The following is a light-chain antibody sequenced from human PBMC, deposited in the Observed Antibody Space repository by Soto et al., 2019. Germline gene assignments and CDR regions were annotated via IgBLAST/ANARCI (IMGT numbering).Light chain of an antibody. CDR1: QSVYRNY. V-gene: IGKV3-20*01. J-gene: IGKJ4*01. Sequence: ESVLTHSPGTLSLSPCEGAALSCSASQSVYRNYLAWYQQKPGQAPRLLIYGASSRATGIPDRFSGSGSGTDFTLTISRLEPEDFAVYYCQHYGSPLTFGGGTKVDIK. CDR2: GAS. CDR3: QHYGSPLT.